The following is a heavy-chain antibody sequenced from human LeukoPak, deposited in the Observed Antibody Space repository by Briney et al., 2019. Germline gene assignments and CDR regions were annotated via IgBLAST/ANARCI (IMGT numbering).Heavy chain of an antibody. J-gene: IGHJ3*02. Sequence: RGSLRLSCTASGFTFGDYAMSWFRQAPGKGLEWVAVISYDGSNKYYADSVKGRFTISRDNSMNTLYLQMNSLRAEDTAVYYCARARITEGSGAFDIWGQGTMVTVSS. D-gene: IGHD3-10*01. V-gene: IGHV3-30-3*01. CDR3: ARARITEGSGAFDI. CDR1: GFTFGDYA. CDR2: ISYDGSNK.